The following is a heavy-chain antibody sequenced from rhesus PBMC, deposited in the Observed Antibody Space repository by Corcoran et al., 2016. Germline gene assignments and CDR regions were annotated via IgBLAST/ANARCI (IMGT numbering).Heavy chain of an antibody. CDR3: ARPLAAAGLRFDV. CDR2: IGGSGGST. V-gene: IGHV4-169*01. J-gene: IGHJ5-1*01. D-gene: IGHD6S26*01. CDR1: GGSISSSY. Sequence: QLQLQESGPGLVKPSETLSLTCAVSGGSISSSYWSWIRQAPGKGLVWIGYIGGSGGSTNSNPSLKGRVTLSVDTSTNQLSLKLSSVPAADTAVYYCARPLAAAGLRFDVWGPGVLVTVSS.